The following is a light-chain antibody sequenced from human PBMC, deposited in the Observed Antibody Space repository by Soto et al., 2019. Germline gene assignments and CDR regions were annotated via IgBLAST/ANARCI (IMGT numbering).Light chain of an antibody. Sequence: QSVLTQPASVSGSPGQSITISCTGTSSDVGSYNLVSWYQQHPGKAPKLIIYEGSQRPSGISYRFSDSKSGKTASLTISGLPAEDQDDYYCCSYAGSSTYVFGTGTRSPS. CDR2: EGS. V-gene: IGLV2-23*01. CDR1: SSDVGSYNL. CDR3: CSYAGSSTYV. J-gene: IGLJ1*01.